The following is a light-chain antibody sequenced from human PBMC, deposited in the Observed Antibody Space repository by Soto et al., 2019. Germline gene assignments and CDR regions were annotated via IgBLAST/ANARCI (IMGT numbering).Light chain of an antibody. V-gene: IGLV2-14*01. CDR3: SSYTSSSTPYV. CDR1: SSDFGGYNH. J-gene: IGLJ1*01. CDR2: DVS. Sequence: QSVLTQPASVSGSPGQSITISCTGTSSDFGGYNHVSWYQQHPGKAHKLMIYDVSNRPSGVSNRFSGSKSGNTASLAISGLQAEDEADYYCSSYTSSSTPYVFGTGTKVTVL.